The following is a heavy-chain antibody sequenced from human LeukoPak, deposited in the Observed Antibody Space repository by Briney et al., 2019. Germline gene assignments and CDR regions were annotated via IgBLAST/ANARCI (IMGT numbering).Heavy chain of an antibody. Sequence: PGGSLRLSCAASGFTFSSYAMSWVRQAPGKGWEWVSAISSSGGSTYYADSVKGRFTIYRDNSKNTLYLQMNSLRAEDTAVYYCVVAGTYDYWGQGTLVTVSS. CDR3: VVAGTYDY. J-gene: IGHJ4*02. D-gene: IGHD6-19*01. CDR1: GFTFSSYA. CDR2: ISSSGGST. V-gene: IGHV3-23*01.